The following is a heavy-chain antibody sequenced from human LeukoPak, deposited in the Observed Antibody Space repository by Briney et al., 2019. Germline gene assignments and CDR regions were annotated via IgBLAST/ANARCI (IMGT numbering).Heavy chain of an antibody. CDR2: IYYSGST. Sequence: SEPLSLTCTVSGGSISSSSYYWGWIRQPPGKGLEWIGSIYYSGSTYYNPSLKSRVTISVDTSKNQFSLKLSSVTAADTAVYYCAELGITMIGGVWGKGTTVTISS. CDR3: AELGITMIGGV. V-gene: IGHV4-39*01. J-gene: IGHJ6*04. D-gene: IGHD3-10*02. CDR1: GGSISSSSYY.